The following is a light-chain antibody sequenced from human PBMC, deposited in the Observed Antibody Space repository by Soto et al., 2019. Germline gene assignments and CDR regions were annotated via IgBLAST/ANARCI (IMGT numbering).Light chain of an antibody. CDR2: GNI. V-gene: IGLV1-40*01. Sequence: QSVLTQPPSVSAAPGQRVAISCTGTSSNIGAGYDVHWYQQFPGTAPQLLIYGNINRPSGVPDRFSGSRSGASASLAIAGLQAEDEDDYYCQSYGGSLSGCVFGGGTKLTVL. CDR3: QSYGGSLSGCV. CDR1: SSNIGAGYD. J-gene: IGLJ3*02.